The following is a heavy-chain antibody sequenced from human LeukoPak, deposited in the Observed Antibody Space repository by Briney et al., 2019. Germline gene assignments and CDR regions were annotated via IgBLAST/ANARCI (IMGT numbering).Heavy chain of an antibody. CDR3: ARARDGYNYYFDY. D-gene: IGHD5-24*01. V-gene: IGHV3-21*04. CDR2: ISSSRSYI. Sequence: PGGSLRLSCAACGFTLSSYSVHGVRQAREGGLEGVSSISSSRSYIYYADSVTGRFTISRDNAKNSLYLQMNSLRAEATAVYYCARARDGYNYYFDYWGQGTLVTVSS. CDR1: GFTLSSYS. J-gene: IGHJ4*02.